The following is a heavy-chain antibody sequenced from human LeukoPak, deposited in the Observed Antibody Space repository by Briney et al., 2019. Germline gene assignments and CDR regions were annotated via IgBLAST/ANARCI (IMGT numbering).Heavy chain of an antibody. CDR1: GYTFTGYY. J-gene: IGHJ5*02. CDR2: INPNSGGT. V-gene: IGHV1-2*02. Sequence: ASVKVSCKASGYTFTGYYMHWVRQAPGQGLEWMGWINPNSGGTNYAQKFQGRVTMTRDTSISTAYMELSRLRSDDTAVYYCARDYLDFWSGCAHNWFDPWGQGTLVTVSS. D-gene: IGHD3-3*01. CDR3: ARDYLDFWSGCAHNWFDP.